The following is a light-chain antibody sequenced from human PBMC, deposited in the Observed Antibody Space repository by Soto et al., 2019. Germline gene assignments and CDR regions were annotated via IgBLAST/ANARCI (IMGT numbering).Light chain of an antibody. Sequence: DIQVTQSPSTLSASVGDRVTFTCRASQSISSWLAWYQQKPGRAPKLLIYDASTLESGVPSRFSGSGSGTEFTLNISRLQPDDFATYYCQQYNTYPWTFGQGTKVEIK. CDR1: QSISSW. CDR2: DAS. J-gene: IGKJ1*01. CDR3: QQYNTYPWT. V-gene: IGKV1-5*01.